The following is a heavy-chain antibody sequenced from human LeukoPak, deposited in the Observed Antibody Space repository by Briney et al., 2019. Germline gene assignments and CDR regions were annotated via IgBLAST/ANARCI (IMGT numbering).Heavy chain of an antibody. CDR1: GFTFSSYG. J-gene: IGHJ4*02. CDR3: ASSCPGWKLLICY. CDR2: ISYDGSNK. Sequence: GGSLRLSCAASGFTFSSYGMHWVRQAPGKGLEWVAVISYDGSNKYYADSVKGRFTISRDNSKNTLYLQMNSLRAEDTAVYYCASSCPGWKLLICYWGQGTLVTVSS. V-gene: IGHV3-30*03. D-gene: IGHD1-26*01.